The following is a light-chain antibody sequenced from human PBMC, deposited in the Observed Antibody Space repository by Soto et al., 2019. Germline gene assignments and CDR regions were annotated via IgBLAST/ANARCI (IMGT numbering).Light chain of an antibody. Sequence: SYELTQPPSVSVSPGQTARITCSGDALPKQYAYWYQQKPGQAPVMVIYKDSERRSGIPERFSGSSSGTTVTLTISGVQAEDEADYYCQSADSSGTYAVFGGGTQLTVL. CDR2: KDS. V-gene: IGLV3-25*03. J-gene: IGLJ7*01. CDR1: ALPKQY. CDR3: QSADSSGTYAV.